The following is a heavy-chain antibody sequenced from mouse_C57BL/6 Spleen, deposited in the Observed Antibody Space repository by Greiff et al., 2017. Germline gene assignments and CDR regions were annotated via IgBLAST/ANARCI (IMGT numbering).Heavy chain of an antibody. CDR1: GYTFTSYT. J-gene: IGHJ4*01. CDR2: INPSSGYT. D-gene: IGHD2-3*01. V-gene: IGHV1-4*01. CDR3: ARDGFYAMDY. Sequence: VQRVESGAELARPGASVKMSCKASGYTFTSYTMHWVKQRPGQGLEWIGYINPSSGYTKYNQKFKDKATLTADKSSSTAYMQLSSLTSEDSAVYYCARDGFYAMDYWGQGTSVTVSS.